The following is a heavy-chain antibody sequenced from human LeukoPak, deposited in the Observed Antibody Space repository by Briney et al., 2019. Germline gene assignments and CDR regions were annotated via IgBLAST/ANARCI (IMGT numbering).Heavy chain of an antibody. CDR1: GYTFTSYG. CDR2: ISAYNGNT. Sequence: ASVKVSCKASGYTFTSYGISWVRQAPGQGLEWMGWISAYNGNTNYAQKLQGRVTMTTDTSTSTAYMELRSVRSDDTAVYYCARSDYYDSSGYYLSFDYWGQGTLVTVSS. V-gene: IGHV1-18*01. D-gene: IGHD3-22*01. CDR3: ARSDYYDSSGYYLSFDY. J-gene: IGHJ4*02.